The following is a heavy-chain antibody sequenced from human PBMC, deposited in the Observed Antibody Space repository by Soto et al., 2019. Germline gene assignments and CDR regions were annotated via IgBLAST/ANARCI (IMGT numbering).Heavy chain of an antibody. CDR3: AREDYGDYLYYFDY. D-gene: IGHD4-17*01. Sequence: PGGSLRLSCAASGFTFSSYGMHWVRQAPGKGLEWVAVIWYDGSNKYYADSVKGRFTISRDNSKNTLYLQMNSLRAEDTAVYYCAREDYGDYLYYFDYWGQGTLVTVSS. V-gene: IGHV3-33*01. J-gene: IGHJ4*02. CDR1: GFTFSSYG. CDR2: IWYDGSNK.